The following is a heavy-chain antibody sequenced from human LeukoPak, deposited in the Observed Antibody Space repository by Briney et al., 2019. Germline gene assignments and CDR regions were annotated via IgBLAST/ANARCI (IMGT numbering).Heavy chain of an antibody. CDR1: GFTFSSYG. D-gene: IGHD1-26*01. Sequence: PGGSLRLSCAASGFTFSSYGMHWVRQAPGKGLEWVAVISYDGSNKYYADSVKGRFTISRDNSKNTLYLQMSSLRAEDTAVYYCARAYSGSYGLGYYYMDVWGKGTTVTISS. J-gene: IGHJ6*03. V-gene: IGHV3-30*03. CDR2: ISYDGSNK. CDR3: ARAYSGSYGLGYYYMDV.